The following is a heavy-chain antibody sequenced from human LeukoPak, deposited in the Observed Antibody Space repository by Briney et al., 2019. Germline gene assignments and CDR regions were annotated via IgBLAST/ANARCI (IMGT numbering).Heavy chain of an antibody. CDR2: ISYDGSNK. J-gene: IGHJ4*02. Sequence: GGSLRLSCAASGFTFSSYAMHWIRQAPGKGLEWVAVISYDGSNKYYADSVKGRFTISRDNSKNTLYLQMNSLRAEDTAVYYCARDLLQFGVFDYWGQGTLVTVSS. CDR1: GFTFSSYA. V-gene: IGHV3-30*01. D-gene: IGHD3-16*01. CDR3: ARDLLQFGVFDY.